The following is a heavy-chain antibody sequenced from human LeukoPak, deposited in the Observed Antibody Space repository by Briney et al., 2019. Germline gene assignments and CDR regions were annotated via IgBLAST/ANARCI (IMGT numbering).Heavy chain of an antibody. D-gene: IGHD2-21*02. J-gene: IGHJ1*01. V-gene: IGHV4-39*01. CDR2: VYYSGST. CDR3: ARQPRDCGGDCYFSYFQH. CDR1: GGSISSSSYY. Sequence: SETLSLTCTVSGGSISSSSYYWGWIRQPPGKGLEWFGSVYYSGSTYYNPSLKSRVTISVDTSKNQFSLKLSSVTAADTAVYYCARQPRDCGGDCYFSYFQHWGQGTLVTVSS.